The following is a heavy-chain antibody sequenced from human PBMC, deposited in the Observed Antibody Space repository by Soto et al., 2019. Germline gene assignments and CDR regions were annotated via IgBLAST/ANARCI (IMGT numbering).Heavy chain of an antibody. Sequence: SETLSLTCAVSGSSISSSNWWSWVRQPPGKGLEWIGEIYHSGSTNYNPSLKSRVTISVDKSKNQFSLKLSSVTAADTAVYYCARLGYQLLYAHFDYWGQGTLVTVSS. CDR1: GSSISSSNW. D-gene: IGHD2-2*02. CDR3: ARLGYQLLYAHFDY. J-gene: IGHJ4*02. V-gene: IGHV4-4*02. CDR2: IYHSGST.